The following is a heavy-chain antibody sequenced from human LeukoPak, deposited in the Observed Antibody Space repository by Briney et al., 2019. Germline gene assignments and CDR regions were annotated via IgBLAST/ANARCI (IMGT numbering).Heavy chain of an antibody. Sequence: LPGGSLRLSCAASGFTFSSYEMNWVRQAPGKGLEWVSYIRSRDRTIYYADSVKGRFTISTDNAENSLYLQMNSLRTEDTAVYYCARDHRWGFDYWGRGTLVTVSS. CDR2: IRSRDRTI. D-gene: IGHD7-27*01. V-gene: IGHV3-48*03. CDR3: ARDHRWGFDY. J-gene: IGHJ4*02. CDR1: GFTFSSYE.